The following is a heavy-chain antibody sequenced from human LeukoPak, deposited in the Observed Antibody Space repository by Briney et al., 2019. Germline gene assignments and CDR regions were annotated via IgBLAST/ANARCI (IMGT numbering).Heavy chain of an antibody. CDR3: ARGRWEIHLTPDY. CDR2: ISYDGSNK. Sequence: GGSLRLSCAASGFTFSSYAMHWVRQAPGKGLEWVAVISYDGSNKYYADSVKGRFTISRDNSKNTLYLQMNSLGVEDTAVYYCARGRWEIHLTPDYWGQGTVVTVSS. J-gene: IGHJ4*02. D-gene: IGHD1-26*01. CDR1: GFTFSSYA. V-gene: IGHV3-30-3*01.